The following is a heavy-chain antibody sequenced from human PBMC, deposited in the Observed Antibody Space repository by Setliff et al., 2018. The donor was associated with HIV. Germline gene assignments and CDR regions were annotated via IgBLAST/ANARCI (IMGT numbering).Heavy chain of an antibody. CDR2: IYQSGST. D-gene: IGHD5-18*01. CDR1: GGSSSSSTYY. V-gene: IGHV4-39*07. J-gene: IGHJ4*02. CDR3: AILRGYSYGYFFDY. Sequence: ETLSLTCTVSGGSSSSSTYYWGWIRQPPGKGLEWIASIYQSGSTYYNPSLKSRVIISIDTSKNQFSLKLSSVTAADTAVYYCAILRGYSYGYFFDYWGQGMLVTAPQ.